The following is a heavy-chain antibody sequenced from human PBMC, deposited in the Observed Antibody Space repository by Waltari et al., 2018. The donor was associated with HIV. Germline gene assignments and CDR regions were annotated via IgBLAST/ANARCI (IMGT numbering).Heavy chain of an antibody. D-gene: IGHD6-19*01. CDR1: GGTFSSYA. CDR3: ARERGIAVAAPGAFDI. J-gene: IGHJ3*02. V-gene: IGHV1-69*06. CDR2: IIPIFGTA. Sequence: QVQLVQSGAEVKKPGSSVQVSCKASGGTFSSYAISWVRQAPGQGLEWMGGIIPIFGTANYAQKFQGRVTITADKSTSTAYMELSSLRSEDTAVYYCARERGIAVAAPGAFDIWGQGTMVTVSS.